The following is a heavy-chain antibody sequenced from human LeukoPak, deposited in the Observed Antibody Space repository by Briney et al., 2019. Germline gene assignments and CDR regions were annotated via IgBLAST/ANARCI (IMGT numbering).Heavy chain of an antibody. CDR2: INPSGGST. CDR1: GYTFTSYY. D-gene: IGHD3-3*01. Sequence: ASVKVSCKASGYTFTSYYMHWVRQAPGQGLEWMGIINPSGGSTSYAQKFQGRVTMTRDTSTSTVYMELSSVTAADTAVYYCAREGPSFTIFGVVTHYYYGMDVWGQGTTVTVSS. CDR3: AREGPSFTIFGVVTHYYYGMDV. V-gene: IGHV1-46*01. J-gene: IGHJ6*02.